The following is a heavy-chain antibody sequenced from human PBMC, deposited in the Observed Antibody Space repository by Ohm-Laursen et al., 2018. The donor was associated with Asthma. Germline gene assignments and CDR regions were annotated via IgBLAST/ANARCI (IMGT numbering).Heavy chain of an antibody. V-gene: IGHV1-46*01. D-gene: IGHD3-3*01. CDR1: GGTFSSYA. CDR2: TNPTGGST. CDR3: ARGITIFGVVGYYYGMDV. J-gene: IGHJ6*02. Sequence: ATVKISCKASGGTFSSYAISWVRQAPGQGLEWMGITNPTGGSTTYAQNFQGRVTMTRDTSTSTAYMELSSLRSEDTAVYYCARGITIFGVVGYYYGMDVWGQGTTVTVSS.